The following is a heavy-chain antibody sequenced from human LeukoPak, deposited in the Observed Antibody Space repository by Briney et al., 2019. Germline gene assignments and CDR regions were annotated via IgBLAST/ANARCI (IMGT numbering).Heavy chain of an antibody. CDR1: GGTFNSYA. CDR2: IIPIFGTA. CDR3: AREGCDFWSGYCDY. V-gene: IGHV1-69*05. D-gene: IGHD3-3*01. Sequence: SVKVSCKASGGTFNSYAISWVRQAPGQGLEWMGRIIPIFGTANYAQKFQGGVTITTDESTSTAYMELSSLRSEDTAVYYCAREGCDFWSGYCDYWGQGTLVTVSS. J-gene: IGHJ4*02.